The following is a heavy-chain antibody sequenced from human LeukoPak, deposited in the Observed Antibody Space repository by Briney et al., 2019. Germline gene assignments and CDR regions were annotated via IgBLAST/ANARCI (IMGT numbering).Heavy chain of an antibody. Sequence: PGGSLRLSCAASGFTVSSNYMSWVRQAPGKGLEWVSVIYSGGSTYYADSVKGRFTISRDNSKNTLCLQMNSLRAEDTAVYYCARLSSGWIDYWGQGTLVTVSS. CDR1: GFTVSSNY. V-gene: IGHV3-53*01. J-gene: IGHJ4*02. D-gene: IGHD3-22*01. CDR2: IYSGGST. CDR3: ARLSSGWIDY.